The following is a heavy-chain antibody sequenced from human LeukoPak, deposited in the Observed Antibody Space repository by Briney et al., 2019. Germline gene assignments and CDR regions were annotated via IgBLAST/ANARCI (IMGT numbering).Heavy chain of an antibody. J-gene: IGHJ3*01. CDR1: GYNFITYW. CDR2: IYPGDSDT. D-gene: IGHD2-15*01. V-gene: IGHV5-51*01. Sequence: GESLRTSCKGSGYNFITYWIGWVRQMPGKGLEWMGIIYPGDSDTRYSPSFQGQVTISADKSISTAYLQWSSLKASDTAMYYCARQQQFCSGGNCYSLNAFDLWGQGTVVTVSS. CDR3: ARQQQFCSGGNCYSLNAFDL.